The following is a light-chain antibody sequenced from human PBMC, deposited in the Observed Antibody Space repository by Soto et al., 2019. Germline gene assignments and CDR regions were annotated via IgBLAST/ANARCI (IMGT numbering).Light chain of an antibody. Sequence: QSALTQPASVSGSPGQSITISCTGTSSDVGSYNLVSWYQQHPGKAPKLMIYEGSKRPSGVSNRFSGSKSGNTASLTIAGLQADDEADYYCCSYAGSSLVVFGGGTQLTV. CDR1: SSDVGSYNL. CDR2: EGS. CDR3: CSYAGSSLVV. J-gene: IGLJ2*01. V-gene: IGLV2-23*01.